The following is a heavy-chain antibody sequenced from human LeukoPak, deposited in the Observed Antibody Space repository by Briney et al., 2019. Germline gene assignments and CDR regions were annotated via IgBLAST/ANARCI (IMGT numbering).Heavy chain of an antibody. J-gene: IGHJ5*02. V-gene: IGHV4-34*01. CDR1: GGSFSGYY. D-gene: IGHD6-19*01. CDR3: ARGGMAGWYNWFDP. Sequence: SETLSLTCAVYGGSFSGYYWSWIRQPPGKGLEWIGEINHSGSTNYNPSLKSRVTISVDTSKNQFSLKLSSVTAADTAVYYCARGGMAGWYNWFDPWGQGTLVTVSS. CDR2: INHSGST.